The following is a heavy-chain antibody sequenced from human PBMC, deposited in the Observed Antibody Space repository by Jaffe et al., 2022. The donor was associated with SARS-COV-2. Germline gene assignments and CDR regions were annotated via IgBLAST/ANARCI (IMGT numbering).Heavy chain of an antibody. CDR1: GYTFSNYA. CDR3: ARERLVSGDSCYAY. D-gene: IGHD2-15*01. V-gene: IGHV1-3*01. Sequence: QVQLVQSGAEVKKPGASVKVSCKASGYTFSNYAMHWVRQAPGQRLEWMAWINAGNGNTKYSQKFQGRVTITRDTSASTVYMALSSLRSEDTALYYCARERLVSGDSCYAYWGQGTLVTVSS. J-gene: IGHJ4*02. CDR2: INAGNGNT.